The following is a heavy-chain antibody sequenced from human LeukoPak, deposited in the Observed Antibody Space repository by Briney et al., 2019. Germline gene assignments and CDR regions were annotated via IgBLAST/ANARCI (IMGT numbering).Heavy chain of an antibody. Sequence: SETLSLTCTVSGGSISSYYWSWIRQPPGKGLEWIGYIYYSGSTNYNPSLKSRVTISVDTSKNQFSLKLSSVTAADTAVYYCARGAEAETSPLDFWGQGTLVIVS. V-gene: IGHV4-59*01. D-gene: IGHD6-13*01. J-gene: IGHJ4*02. CDR3: ARGAEAETSPLDF. CDR1: GGSISSYY. CDR2: IYYSGST.